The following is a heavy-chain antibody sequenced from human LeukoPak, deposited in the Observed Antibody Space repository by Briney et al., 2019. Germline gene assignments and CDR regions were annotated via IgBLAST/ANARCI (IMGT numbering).Heavy chain of an antibody. Sequence: GASVKVSCKASGGTFSSYAISWVRQAPGQGLEWMGGIIPIFGTANYAQKFQGGVTITADESTSTAYMELSSLRSEDTAVYYCAANSDGYNLHYFDYWGQGTLVTVSS. CDR3: AANSDGYNLHYFDY. D-gene: IGHD5-24*01. CDR1: GGTFSSYA. V-gene: IGHV1-69*13. CDR2: IIPIFGTA. J-gene: IGHJ4*02.